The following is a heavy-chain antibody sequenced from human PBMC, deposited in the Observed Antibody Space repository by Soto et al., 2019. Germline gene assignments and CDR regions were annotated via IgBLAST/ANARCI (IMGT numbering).Heavy chain of an antibody. CDR2: IIPIFGTA. V-gene: IGHV1-69*01. Sequence: QVQLVQSGAEVKKPGSSVNVSCKASGGTFSSYAISWVRQAPGQGLEWMGGIIPIFGTANYAQKFQGRVTITADESTSTAYMELSSLRSEDTAVYYCARDLLSSGYYYYAFDIWGQGTMVTVSS. CDR3: ARDLLSSGYYYYAFDI. J-gene: IGHJ3*02. CDR1: GGTFSSYA. D-gene: IGHD3-22*01.